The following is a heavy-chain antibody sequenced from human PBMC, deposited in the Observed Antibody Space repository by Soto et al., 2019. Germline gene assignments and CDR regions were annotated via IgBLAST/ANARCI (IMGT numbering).Heavy chain of an antibody. CDR3: ARDLITGTTDYYYGMDV. CDR1: GFNFSHDA. V-gene: IGHV3-30*03. Sequence: GGSLRLSCAASGFNFSHDAMHWVRQAPGKGLEWLAIISLEGSNKYSAKPVKDRFTISRDNSKSTLYLQMNSLRPEDTAVYYCARDLITGTTDYYYGMDVWGQGTTVTVSS. D-gene: IGHD1-20*01. J-gene: IGHJ6*02. CDR2: ISLEGSNK.